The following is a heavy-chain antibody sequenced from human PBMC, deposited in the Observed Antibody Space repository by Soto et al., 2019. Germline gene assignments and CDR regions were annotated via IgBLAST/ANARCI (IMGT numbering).Heavy chain of an antibody. Sequence: QVQLVQSGAEVKKPGASVKVSCKASCYTFTSYGISWVRQAPGQGLEWMGWISAYNGNTNYAQKLQGRVTMTTDTSTMKVYRERRGLRSDDTGVYYCARAGIAADELIPFDYWGQGTLVTVSS. CDR3: ARAGIAADELIPFDY. CDR2: ISAYNGNT. D-gene: IGHD6-13*01. J-gene: IGHJ4*02. CDR1: CYTFTSYG. V-gene: IGHV1-18*01.